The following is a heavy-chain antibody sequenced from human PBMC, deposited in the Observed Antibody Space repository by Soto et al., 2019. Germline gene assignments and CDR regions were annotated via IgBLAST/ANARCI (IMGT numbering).Heavy chain of an antibody. Sequence: XGTLSLTCAVSGFFISSGKYWCCIRKPPGKGLEWIGSIFHGGNTYYNPSLKSRVTISVDMSKNQFSLKLNSVTAADTAVYYCARARWYDAFDVWGQGTVVTVSS. CDR3: ARARWYDAFDV. CDR1: GFFISSGKY. V-gene: IGHV4-38-2*01. CDR2: IFHGGNT. J-gene: IGHJ3*01. D-gene: IGHD2-15*01.